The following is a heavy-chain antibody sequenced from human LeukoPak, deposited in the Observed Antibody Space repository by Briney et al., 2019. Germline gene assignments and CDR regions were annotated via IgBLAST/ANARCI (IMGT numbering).Heavy chain of an antibody. CDR3: ARGPYTHYDSSGDYYNWFDP. CDR2: MNPHSGNT. CDR1: GYTFASYD. V-gene: IGHV1-8*03. D-gene: IGHD3-22*01. Sequence: ASVKVSCKASGYTFASYDINWVRQATGQGLEWMGWMNPHSGNTGYAQKSQGRVTITMNTSISTAYMELSSLTSEDTAVYYCARGPYTHYDSSGDYYNWFDPWGQGTLVTVSS. J-gene: IGHJ5*02.